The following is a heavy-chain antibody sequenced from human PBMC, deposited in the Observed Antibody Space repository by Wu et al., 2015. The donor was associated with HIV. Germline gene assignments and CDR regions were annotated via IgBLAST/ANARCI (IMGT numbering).Heavy chain of an antibody. J-gene: IGHJ3*02. CDR2: INPNSG. D-gene: IGHD5-18*01. CDR3: ASGIQLWLQGAFDI. V-gene: IGHV1-2*02. Sequence: QVQLVQSGAEVKKPGASVKVSCKASGYTFTGYYMHWVRQAPGQGLEWMGWINPNSGDTSISTAYMELSRLRSDDTAVYYCASGIQLWLQGAFDIWGQGTMVTVSS. CDR1: GYTFTGYY.